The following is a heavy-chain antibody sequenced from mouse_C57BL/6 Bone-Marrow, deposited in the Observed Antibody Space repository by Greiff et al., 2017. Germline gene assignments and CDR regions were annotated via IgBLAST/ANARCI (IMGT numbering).Heavy chain of an antibody. CDR1: GFTFSSYG. J-gene: IGHJ1*03. CDR2: ISSGGSYT. CDR3: ARHRGTTVVATDWYFDV. D-gene: IGHD1-1*01. Sequence: EVKLVESGGDLVKPGGSLKLSCAASGFTFSSYGMSWVRQTPDKRLEWVATISSGGSYTYYPDSVKGRFTISRDNAKNTLYLQMSSLKSEDTAMYYCARHRGTTVVATDWYFDVWGTGTTVTVSS. V-gene: IGHV5-6*01.